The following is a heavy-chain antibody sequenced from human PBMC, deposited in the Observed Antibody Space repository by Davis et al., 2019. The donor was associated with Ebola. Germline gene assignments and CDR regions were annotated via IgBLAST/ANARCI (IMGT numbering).Heavy chain of an antibody. CDR3: AREKLGGSADY. D-gene: IGHD3-3*01. V-gene: IGHV1-18*04. Sequence: ASVKVSCKASGYTFTNYGITWVRQAPGQGLEWMGWINPHNGNTNYAQNVQGRVIMTSDTATTTAYMEVGSLRSDDTAVYYCAREKLGGSADYWGQGTLVTVSS. J-gene: IGHJ4*02. CDR2: INPHNGNT. CDR1: GYTFTNYG.